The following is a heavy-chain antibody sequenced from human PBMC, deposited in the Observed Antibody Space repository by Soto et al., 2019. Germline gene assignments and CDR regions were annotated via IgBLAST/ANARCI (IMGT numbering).Heavy chain of an antibody. J-gene: IGHJ4*02. CDR2: VSSYNGNT. Sequence: QVQLVQSGPEVKKPGASVTVSCKTSGYTFTDRGIDWVRQAPGQGLEWVGWVSSYNGNTNYAYNLKDRVIMTTDASTSTAYMELRGLRSDDTAVYYCAREVEGSYSPADFWGQGTPVTVSS. CDR3: AREVEGSYSPADF. CDR1: GYTFTDRG. V-gene: IGHV1-18*01. D-gene: IGHD3-10*01.